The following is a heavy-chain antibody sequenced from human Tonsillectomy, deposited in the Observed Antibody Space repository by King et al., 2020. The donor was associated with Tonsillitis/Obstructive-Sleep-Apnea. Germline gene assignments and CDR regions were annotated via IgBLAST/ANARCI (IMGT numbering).Heavy chain of an antibody. J-gene: IGHJ5*02. V-gene: IGHV2-5*02. CDR3: AHRGYCSRTNCYATDXWFDX. Sequence: ITLKESGPTLVKPTQTLTLTCTFSGXXLSTSGVGVGWIRQPPGXALEWLALIYWDDDKRYSPSLKSRLSITKDTSKTQVVLTMTKCDPVDTATSYCAHRGYCSRTNCYATDXWFDXWGQGTLVTVSS. CDR2: IYWDDDK. CDR1: GXXLSTSGVG. D-gene: IGHD2-2*01.